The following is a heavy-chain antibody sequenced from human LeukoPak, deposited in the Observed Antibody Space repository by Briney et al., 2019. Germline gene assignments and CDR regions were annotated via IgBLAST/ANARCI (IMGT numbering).Heavy chain of an antibody. V-gene: IGHV1-2*02. CDR3: ARPRRSGWYGGGLASFDY. CDR2: INPNSGGT. D-gene: IGHD6-19*01. Sequence: ASVKVSCKASGYTFTGYYMHWVRRAPGQGLEWMGWINPNSGGTNYAQKFQGRVTMTRDTSISTAYMELSRLRSDDTAVYYCARPRRSGWYGGGLASFDYWGQGTLVTVSS. CDR1: GYTFTGYY. J-gene: IGHJ4*02.